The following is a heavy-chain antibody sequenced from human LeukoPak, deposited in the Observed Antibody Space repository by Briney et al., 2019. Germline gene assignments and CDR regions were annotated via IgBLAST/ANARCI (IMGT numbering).Heavy chain of an antibody. CDR1: GYTFTSYY. D-gene: IGHD4-17*01. CDR2: INLSGGST. J-gene: IGHJ5*02. Sequence: ASVKVSCKASGYTFTSYYMHWVRQAPGQGLEWMGIINLSGGSTSYAQKFQGRVTMTRDTSTSTVYMELSSLRSEDTAVYYCARALDYGDYRSWFDPWGQGTLVAVSS. V-gene: IGHV1-46*01. CDR3: ARALDYGDYRSWFDP.